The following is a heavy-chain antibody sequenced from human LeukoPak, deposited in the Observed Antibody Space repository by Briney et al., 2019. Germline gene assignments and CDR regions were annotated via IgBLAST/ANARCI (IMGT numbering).Heavy chain of an antibody. V-gene: IGHV4-30-4*08. CDR1: GGSISSGDYY. CDR2: IYYSGSS. J-gene: IGHJ4*02. D-gene: IGHD6-6*01. CDR3: ARGQLAARIFDY. Sequence: SETLSLTCTVSGGSISSGDYYWSWIRQPPGKGLEWIGYIYYSGSSYYNPSLKSRVTISVDTSKNQFSLKLSSVTAADTAVYYCARGQLAARIFDYWGQGTLVTVSS.